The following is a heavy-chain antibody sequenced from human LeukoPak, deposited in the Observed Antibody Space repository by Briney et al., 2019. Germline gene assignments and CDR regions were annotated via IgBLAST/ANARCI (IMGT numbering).Heavy chain of an antibody. J-gene: IGHJ4*02. V-gene: IGHV3-48*03. D-gene: IGHD2-21*01. CDR2: ISSSGTPI. Sequence: GGSLRLSCAASGFTFSSYEMNWVRQAPGKGLEWVSYISSSGTPIHYADSVKGRFTVSRDNAKNSLFLQMNSLRAEDTAVYYCAREKTACGGDCYDSWGQGTLVTVSS. CDR1: GFTFSSYE. CDR3: AREKTACGGDCYDS.